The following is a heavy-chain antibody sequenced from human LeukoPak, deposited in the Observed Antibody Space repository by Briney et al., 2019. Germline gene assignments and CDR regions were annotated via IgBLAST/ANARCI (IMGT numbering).Heavy chain of an antibody. J-gene: IGHJ6*04. Sequence: GGSLRLSCAASGFPFSSYEMNWVRQAPGKGLEWVSYISSSGNAIYYADSVKGRFTISRDNAKNSLYLQMNSLRAEDTAVYYCAELGITMIGGVWGKGTTVTVSS. CDR2: ISSSGNAI. CDR3: AELGITMIGGV. CDR1: GFPFSSYE. V-gene: IGHV3-48*03. D-gene: IGHD3-10*02.